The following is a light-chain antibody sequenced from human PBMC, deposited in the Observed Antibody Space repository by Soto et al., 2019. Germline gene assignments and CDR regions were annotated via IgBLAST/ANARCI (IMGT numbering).Light chain of an antibody. J-gene: IGKJ2*01. CDR3: QQYNDWPPYT. CDR1: QTVTGA. Sequence: EILMTQSPATLSVSPGERATLSCRASQTVTGALAWYQQKPGQAPRLLIYGASTRASGIPARFSGSGSGTEFTPTISSLQSEDFAVYYCQQYNDWPPYTFGQGTNVEIK. CDR2: GAS. V-gene: IGKV3-15*01.